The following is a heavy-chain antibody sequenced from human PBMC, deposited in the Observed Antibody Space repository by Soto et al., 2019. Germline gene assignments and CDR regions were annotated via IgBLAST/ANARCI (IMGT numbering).Heavy chain of an antibody. Sequence: ASVKVSCKASGFTFTSSAVQWVRQARGQRLEWIGWIVVGSGNTNYAQKFQERVTITRDMSTSTAYMELSSLRSEDTAVYYCAADLSWLSVRYYYYGMDVWGQGTTVTVSS. D-gene: IGHD3-16*02. J-gene: IGHJ6*02. CDR1: GFTFTSSA. V-gene: IGHV1-58*01. CDR3: AADLSWLSVRYYYYGMDV. CDR2: IVVGSGNT.